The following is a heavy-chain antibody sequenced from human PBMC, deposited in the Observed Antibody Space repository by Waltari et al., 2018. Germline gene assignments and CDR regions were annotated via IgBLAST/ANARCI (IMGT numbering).Heavy chain of an antibody. Sequence: EVQLVESGGGLVQPGGSLRLSCAASGFTFRSYWMSWVRQAPGKGLEWVANIKHDGSDKYYVDSVKGRFTISRDNAKNSLYLQMNSLRAEDTAVYYCARMKFTTGRTRDYWGQGTLVTVSS. D-gene: IGHD1-1*01. CDR1: GFTFRSYW. CDR3: ARMKFTTGRTRDY. V-gene: IGHV3-7*01. CDR2: IKHDGSDK. J-gene: IGHJ4*02.